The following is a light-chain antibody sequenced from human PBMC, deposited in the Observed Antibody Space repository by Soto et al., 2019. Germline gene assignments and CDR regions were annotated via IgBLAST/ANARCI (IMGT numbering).Light chain of an antibody. CDR1: QGINNF. CDR2: AAS. V-gene: IGKV1-27*01. CDR3: QKYDSVPLT. Sequence: DIQMTQSPSSLSASVGDRVTITRRASQGINNFVAWYQQKPGEVPKLLIYAASTLQSGVPSRFSGSGFGTDFVLTISSLEPGDVATYYCQKYDSVPLTFGGGTRVEIK. J-gene: IGKJ4*01.